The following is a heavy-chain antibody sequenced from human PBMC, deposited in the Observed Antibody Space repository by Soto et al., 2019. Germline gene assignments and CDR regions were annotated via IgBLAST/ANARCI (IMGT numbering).Heavy chain of an antibody. CDR2: IIPILGIA. D-gene: IGHD4-17*01. CDR3: ARATVTTGNWFDP. Sequence: QVQLVQSGAEVKKPGSSVKVSCKASGGTFSSYTISWVRQAPGQGLEWMGRIIPILGIANYAQKFQGRVTINADKSTSTAYMELSSLRSEDTAVYYCARATVTTGNWFDPWGQGTLVTVSS. V-gene: IGHV1-69*02. CDR1: GGTFSSYT. J-gene: IGHJ5*02.